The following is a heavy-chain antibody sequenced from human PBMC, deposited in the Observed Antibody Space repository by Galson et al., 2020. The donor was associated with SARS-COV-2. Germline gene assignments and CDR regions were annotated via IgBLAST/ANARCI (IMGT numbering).Heavy chain of an antibody. V-gene: IGHV1-2*02. CDR1: GYTFTGYY. D-gene: IGHD3-10*01. CDR3: ASARGYYGSGSYYTFDY. Sequence: SVKVSCKASGYTFTGYYMHWVRQTPGQELEWMGWINTKSRGTNYAQQFQGRVTMTRDTSISTAYMELSRLRSDDTAVYYCASARGYYGSGSYYTFDYWGQGTLVTVSS. CDR2: INTKSRGT. J-gene: IGHJ4*02.